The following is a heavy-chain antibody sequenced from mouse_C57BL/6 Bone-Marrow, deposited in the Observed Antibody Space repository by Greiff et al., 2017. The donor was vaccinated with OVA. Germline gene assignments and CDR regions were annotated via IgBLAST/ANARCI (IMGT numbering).Heavy chain of an antibody. Sequence: VQLQQSGSELRSPGSSVKLSCKDFDSEVFPIAYMSWVRQKPGHGFEWIGGILPSIGRTIYGEKFEDKATLDADTLSNTAYLELNSLTSEDSAIYYCARGIYYDYDRGHYYAMDYWGQGTSVTVSS. CDR2: ILPSIGRT. CDR1: DSEVFPIAY. D-gene: IGHD2-4*01. CDR3: ARGIYYDYDRGHYYAMDY. V-gene: IGHV15-2*01. J-gene: IGHJ4*01.